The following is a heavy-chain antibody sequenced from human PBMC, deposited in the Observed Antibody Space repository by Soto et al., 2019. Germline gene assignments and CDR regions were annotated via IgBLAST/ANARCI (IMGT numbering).Heavy chain of an antibody. CDR3: ARSEKKAARDAFDI. CDR1: GFTVSSNY. D-gene: IGHD6-6*01. Sequence: EVQLVESGGGLVKPGGSLRLSCAASGFTVSSNYMSWVRQAPGKGLEWVSVIYSGGSTYYADSVKGRFTISRDNSKNTLYLQMNSLRAEDTAVYYCARSEKKAARDAFDIWGQGTMVTVSS. J-gene: IGHJ3*02. V-gene: IGHV3-66*01. CDR2: IYSGGST.